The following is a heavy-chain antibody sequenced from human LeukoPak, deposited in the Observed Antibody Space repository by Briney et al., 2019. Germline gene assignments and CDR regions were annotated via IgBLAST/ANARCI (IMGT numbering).Heavy chain of an antibody. CDR3: ARGRGSSWYYFDY. V-gene: IGHV4-61*02. Sequence: PSETLSLTCTVSGGSISSGSYYWSWIQQPAGKGLEWIGRIYTSGNTNYNPSLKGRVAMSLDTSKNQFSLNLSSVTAADTAVYYCARGRGSSWYYFDYWGRGTLVTVSS. D-gene: IGHD6-13*01. CDR2: IYTSGNT. J-gene: IGHJ4*02. CDR1: GGSISSGSYY.